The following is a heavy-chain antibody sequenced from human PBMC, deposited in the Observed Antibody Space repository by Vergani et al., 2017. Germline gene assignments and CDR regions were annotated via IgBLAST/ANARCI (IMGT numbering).Heavy chain of an antibody. J-gene: IGHJ4*02. D-gene: IGHD5-18*01. CDR1: GGSFSGYY. CDR2: INHSGST. V-gene: IGHV4-34*01. Sequence: QVQLQQWGAGLLKPSETLSLTCAVYGGSFSGYYWSWIRQPPGKGLEWIGEINHSGSTNYNPSLKSRVTISVDTSKNQFSLKLSSVTAADTAVYYCARWGAPDPDTAMAQYFDYWGQGTLVTVSS. CDR3: ARWGAPDPDTAMAQYFDY.